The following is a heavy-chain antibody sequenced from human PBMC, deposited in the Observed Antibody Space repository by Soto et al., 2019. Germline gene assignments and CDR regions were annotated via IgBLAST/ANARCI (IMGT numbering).Heavy chain of an antibody. J-gene: IGHJ6*02. Sequence: PGGSLRLSCTASGFTFGDYAMSWVRQAPGKGLEWVGFIRSKAYGGTTEYAASVKGRFTTSRDDSKSIAYLQMNSLKTEDTAVYYCTSNDFRYYYYGMDVWGQGTTVSLSS. CDR3: TSNDFRYYYYGMDV. V-gene: IGHV3-49*04. CDR2: IRSKAYGGTT. CDR1: GFTFGDYA. D-gene: IGHD3-3*01.